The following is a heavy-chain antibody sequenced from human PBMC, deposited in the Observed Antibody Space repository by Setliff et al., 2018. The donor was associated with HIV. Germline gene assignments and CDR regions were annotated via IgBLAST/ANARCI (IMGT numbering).Heavy chain of an antibody. Sequence: SETLSLTCAVSGYSIGSGSFWGWIRQPPGKGLEWIGQIFHDGTVTYKPSLESRVTILMDILKNQISLNVTSVTAADTATYYCAKTNIPMPRSGTRLESWGPGRLVTVSS. D-gene: IGHD2-2*02. CDR2: IFHDGTV. CDR1: GYSIGSGSF. J-gene: IGHJ4*02. CDR3: AKTNIPMPRSGTRLES. V-gene: IGHV4-38-2*01.